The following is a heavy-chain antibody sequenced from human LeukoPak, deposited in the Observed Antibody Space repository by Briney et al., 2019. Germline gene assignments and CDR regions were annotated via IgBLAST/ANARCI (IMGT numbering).Heavy chain of an antibody. V-gene: IGHV1-46*01. J-gene: IGHJ4*02. CDR3: ARDVVPTYYYDRSGYSSLDY. CDR2: INPSGGST. D-gene: IGHD3-22*01. CDR1: GYTFTSYY. Sequence: ASVKVSCKASGYTFTSYYMHWVRQAPGQGLEWMGIINPSGGSTSHAQKFQGRVTMTRDTSTSTVYMELSSLRSEDTAVYYCARDVVPTYYYDRSGYSSLDYWGQGTLVTVSS.